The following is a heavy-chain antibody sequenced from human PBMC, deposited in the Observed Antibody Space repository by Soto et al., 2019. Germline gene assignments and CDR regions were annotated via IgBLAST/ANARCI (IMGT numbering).Heavy chain of an antibody. Sequence: QVQLVQSGAEVKKPGSSVKVSCRASGGTFSSYAISWVRQAPGQGLEWMGGIIPIFGTANYAQKFQGRVTITADESTSTSYMDLSNLRSEDTAVYYCAHPAAIDFGMDVWGHGPTVTVSS. CDR2: IIPIFGTA. D-gene: IGHD2-2*02. J-gene: IGHJ6*02. V-gene: IGHV1-69*01. CDR3: AHPAAIDFGMDV. CDR1: GGTFSSYA.